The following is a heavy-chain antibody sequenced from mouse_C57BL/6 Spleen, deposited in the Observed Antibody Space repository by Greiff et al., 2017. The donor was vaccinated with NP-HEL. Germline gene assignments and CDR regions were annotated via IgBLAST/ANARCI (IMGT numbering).Heavy chain of an antibody. V-gene: IGHV1-55*01. J-gene: IGHJ4*01. CDR1: GYTFTSYW. CDR2: IYPGSGST. D-gene: IGHD1-1*01. CDR3: ARDTTSRYAMDY. Sequence: QVQLQQPGAELVKPGASVKMSCKASGYTFTSYWITWVKQRPGQGLEWIGDIYPGSGSTNYNEKFKSKATLTVDTSSSTAFMQLSSLTSEDSAVYYCARDTTSRYAMDYWGQGTSVTVAS.